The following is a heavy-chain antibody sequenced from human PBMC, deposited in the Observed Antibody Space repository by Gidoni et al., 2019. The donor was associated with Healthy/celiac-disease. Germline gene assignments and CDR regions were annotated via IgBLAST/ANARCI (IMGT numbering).Heavy chain of an antibody. J-gene: IGHJ5*02. V-gene: IGHV1-46*01. CDR2: INPSGGST. CDR3: ARDLGIAAAGTNWFDP. CDR1: GYTFTSYY. D-gene: IGHD6-13*01. Sequence: QVQLVQSGAEVKKPGASVKVSCKASGYTFTSYYMHWVRQAPGHGLEWMGIINPSGGSTSYAQKFQGRVTMTRDTSTSTVYMELSSLRSEDTAVYYCARDLGIAAAGTNWFDPWGQGTLVTVSS.